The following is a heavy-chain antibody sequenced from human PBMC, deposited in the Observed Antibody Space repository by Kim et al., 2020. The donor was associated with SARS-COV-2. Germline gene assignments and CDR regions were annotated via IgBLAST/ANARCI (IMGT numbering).Heavy chain of an antibody. V-gene: IGHV4-34*01. J-gene: IGHJ4*02. D-gene: IGHD3-10*01. CDR1: GGSFSGYY. CDR3: ARGLGYY. CDR2: INHSGST. Sequence: SETLSLTCAVYGGSFSGYYWSWIRQPPGKGLEWIGEINHSGSTNYNPSLKSRVTISVDTSKNQFSLKLSSVTAADAAVYYCARGLGYYWGQGTLVTVSS.